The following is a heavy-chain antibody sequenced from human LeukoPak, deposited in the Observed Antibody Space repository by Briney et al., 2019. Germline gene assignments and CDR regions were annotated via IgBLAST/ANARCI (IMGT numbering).Heavy chain of an antibody. D-gene: IGHD3-10*01. Sequence: PSETLSLTCAVYGGSFSGYYWSWIRQPPGKGLEWIGEINHSGSTNYNPPLKSRVTVSVDTSKNQFSLKLSSVTAADTAVYYCARRAASKYYYGSGSYYNDYWGQGTLVTVSS. J-gene: IGHJ4*02. V-gene: IGHV4-34*01. CDR2: INHSGST. CDR3: ARRAASKYYYGSGSYYNDY. CDR1: GGSFSGYY.